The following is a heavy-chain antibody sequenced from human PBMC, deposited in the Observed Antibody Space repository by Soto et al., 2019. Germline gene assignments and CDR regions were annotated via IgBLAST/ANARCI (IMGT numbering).Heavy chain of an antibody. CDR1: GFTFSSYG. Sequence: GGSLRLSCAASGFTFSSYGMHWVRQAPGKGLEWVAVISYDGSNKYYADSVKGRFTISRDNSKNTLYLQMNGLGAEDTAVYYCAKDVGYYGSGSYNWGQGTLVTVSS. CDR3: AKDVGYYGSGSYN. CDR2: ISYDGSNK. V-gene: IGHV3-30*18. D-gene: IGHD3-10*01. J-gene: IGHJ4*02.